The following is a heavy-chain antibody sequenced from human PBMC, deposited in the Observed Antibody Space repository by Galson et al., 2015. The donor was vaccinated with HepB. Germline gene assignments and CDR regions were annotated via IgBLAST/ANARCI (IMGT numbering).Heavy chain of an antibody. J-gene: IGHJ6*03. Sequence: SLRLSCAASGFTFSNNAMTWVRRAPGKGLEWVSTISGGAGNTYSADSVKGRFTISRDNSKNTPYLQMNSLRTEDTAIYYCAKDREAVSTNYYMDVWGKGTTVTVSS. CDR3: AKDREAVSTNYYMDV. CDR2: ISGGAGNT. V-gene: IGHV3-23*01. D-gene: IGHD1-26*01. CDR1: GFTFSNNA.